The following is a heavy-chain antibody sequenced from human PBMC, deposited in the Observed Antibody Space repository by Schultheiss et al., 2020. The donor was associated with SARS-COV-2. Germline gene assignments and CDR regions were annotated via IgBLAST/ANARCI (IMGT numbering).Heavy chain of an antibody. Sequence: SETLSLTCTVSGGSISSSNWWSWVRQPPGKGLEWIGEIYHSGSTNYNPSLKSRVTISVDRSKNQFSLKLSSVTAADTAVYYCARGDYYYDSSGYPFDYWGQGTLVTVSS. D-gene: IGHD3-22*01. V-gene: IGHV4-4*02. CDR3: ARGDYYYDSSGYPFDY. CDR2: IYHSGST. CDR1: GGSISSSNW. J-gene: IGHJ4*02.